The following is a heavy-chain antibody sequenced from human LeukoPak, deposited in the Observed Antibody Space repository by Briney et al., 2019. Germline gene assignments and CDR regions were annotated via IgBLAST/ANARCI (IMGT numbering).Heavy chain of an antibody. CDR2: ISGSGGST. CDR1: GFTFSSYG. CDR3: AKDFSFIAAATFDY. V-gene: IGHV3-23*01. D-gene: IGHD6-13*01. Sequence: GGTLRLSCAASGFTFSSYGMSWVRQAPGKGLEWVSGISGSGGSTYYADSVKGRFTISRDNSKNTLHLQMNSLRAEDTAIYYCAKDFSFIAAATFDYWGQGTLVTVSS. J-gene: IGHJ4*02.